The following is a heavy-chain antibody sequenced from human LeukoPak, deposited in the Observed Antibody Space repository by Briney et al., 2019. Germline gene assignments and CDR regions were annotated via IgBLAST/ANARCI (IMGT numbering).Heavy chain of an antibody. D-gene: IGHD6-13*01. V-gene: IGHV3-66*01. CDR2: TYSGGST. CDR1: GFTVSSNY. J-gene: IGHJ4*02. Sequence: GGSLRLSCAASGFTVSSNYMSWVRQAPGKGLEWVSVTYSGGSTYYADSVKGRFTISRDNSKNTLYLQMNSLKTEDTAVYYCTRDTRGGSSAAGPVWGQGTLVTVSS. CDR3: TRDTRGGSSAAGPV.